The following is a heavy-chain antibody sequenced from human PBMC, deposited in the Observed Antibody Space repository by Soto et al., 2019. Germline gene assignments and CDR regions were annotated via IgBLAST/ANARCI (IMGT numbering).Heavy chain of an antibody. CDR2: ISGSGSST. J-gene: IGHJ4*02. CDR3: AKGTRYWINCGSGVKDY. CDR1: GFTFSDYA. D-gene: IGHD2-15*01. V-gene: IGHV3-23*01. Sequence: EVQVLDSGGGLVQPGGSLRLSCAASGFTFSDYAMNWVRQSPGKGLEWVSAISGSGSSTYYADSVKGRFTISRDNSKNPLYLPMDSLGAEGPGVYYCAKGTRYWINCGSGVKDYWGQGTLVTVSS.